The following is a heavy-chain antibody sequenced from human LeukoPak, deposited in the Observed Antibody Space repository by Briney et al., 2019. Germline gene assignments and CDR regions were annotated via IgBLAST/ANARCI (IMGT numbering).Heavy chain of an antibody. CDR2: IYYSGST. J-gene: IGHJ4*02. CDR1: GGSISSSSYY. V-gene: IGHV4-39*01. D-gene: IGHD1-26*01. CDR3: ARRSAIVVPDEYYFDY. Sequence: SETLSLTCTVSGGSISSSSYYWGWIRQPPGKGLEWIGRIYYSGSTYYNPSLKRRVTISVDTSKNQCSLKLSSVTAADPAVYYCARRSAIVVPDEYYFDYWGQGTLVTVSS.